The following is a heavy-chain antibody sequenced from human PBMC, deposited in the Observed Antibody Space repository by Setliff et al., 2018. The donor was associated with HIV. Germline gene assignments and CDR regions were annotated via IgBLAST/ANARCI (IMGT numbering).Heavy chain of an antibody. V-gene: IGHV5-51*01. Sequence: VETLKISCKGSGYSFTNYWIGWVRQMPGKGLEWMGIINPGDSETRYNPPFQGQVTISADKSITTAYLQWSGLKASDTAIYYCARLGPGPMFRTNFDYWGQGTQVTVSS. CDR3: ARLGPGPMFRTNFDY. J-gene: IGHJ4*02. CDR2: INPGDSET. CDR1: GYSFTNYW. D-gene: IGHD3-10*01.